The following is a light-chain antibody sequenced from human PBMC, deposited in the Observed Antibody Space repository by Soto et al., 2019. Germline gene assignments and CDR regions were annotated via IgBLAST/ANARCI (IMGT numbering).Light chain of an antibody. CDR1: QSSSTY. Sequence: IQMTPAPVPLSASVGARVTITCRASQSSSTYLNWYQHQPRKAPQPLIYAASTLQSGVSSRFSGSGSGTDFTLTISSLQDEDFASYYCQQTRAYPSTFGGGTKVDI. V-gene: IGKV1-39*01. J-gene: IGKJ4*01. CDR2: AAS. CDR3: QQTRAYPST.